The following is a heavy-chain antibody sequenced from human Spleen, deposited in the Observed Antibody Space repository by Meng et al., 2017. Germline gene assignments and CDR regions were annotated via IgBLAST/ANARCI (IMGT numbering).Heavy chain of an antibody. CDR2: IIPNSGVT. CDR1: GYTLIDYF. Sequence: ASVKVSCKASGYTLIDYFFIHWVRQAPGQGLEWMGWIIPNSGVTNFAQKFQGRVTMTRDTSINTAYMELSGLRSDDTAVYYCARELRLGGVGYYLDYWGQGTLVTVS. CDR3: ARELRLGGVGYYLDY. V-gene: IGHV1-2*02. D-gene: IGHD3-3*01. J-gene: IGHJ4*02.